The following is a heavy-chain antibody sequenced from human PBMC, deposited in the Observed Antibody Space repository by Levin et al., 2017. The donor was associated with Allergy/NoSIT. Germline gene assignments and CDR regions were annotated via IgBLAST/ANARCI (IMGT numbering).Heavy chain of an antibody. CDR2: ISNSGGSP. D-gene: IGHD4-17*01. V-gene: IGHV3-23*01. J-gene: IGHJ1*01. CDR3: ANDIYGDYGGPQH. Sequence: GESLKISCAASGFTFSSCAMTWVRQAPGKGLEWVSTISNSGGSPYYASSVRGRFTISRDNSKNTLYLQMNGLRAEDTAVCYCANDIYGDYGGPQHWGQGTLVTVSS. CDR1: GFTFSSCA.